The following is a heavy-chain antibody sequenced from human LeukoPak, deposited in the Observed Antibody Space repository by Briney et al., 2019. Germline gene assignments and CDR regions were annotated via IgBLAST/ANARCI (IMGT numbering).Heavy chain of an antibody. CDR2: IFGSGGGP. CDR1: GFTFGSHA. Sequence: GGSLRLSCEASGFTFGSHAMYWVRQAPGKGLEWVAGIFGSGGGPHYADPVKGRFTISRDNSRNTVYLQMNSLRAEDTAVYYCGKTTVGYSSGQKPAWPVDYWGQGTLVTVSS. D-gene: IGHD5-18*01. CDR3: GKTTVGYSSGQKPAWPVDY. V-gene: IGHV3-23*01. J-gene: IGHJ4*02.